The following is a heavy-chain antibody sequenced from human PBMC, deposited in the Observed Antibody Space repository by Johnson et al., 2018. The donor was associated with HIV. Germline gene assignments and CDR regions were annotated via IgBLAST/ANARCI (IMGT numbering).Heavy chain of an antibody. D-gene: IGHD6-13*01. J-gene: IGHJ3*02. CDR3: ASQKGGSSWTRMQAFDI. V-gene: IGHV3-33*01. Sequence: QVKLVESGGGVVQPGRSLRLSCAASGFTFSSYGMHWVRQAPGKGLEWVAVIWYDGSNKYYADSVKGRFTISRDNAQNTLYLQMNSLRAEDTAVYYCASQKGGSSWTRMQAFDIWGQGTMVTVSS. CDR1: GFTFSSYG. CDR2: IWYDGSNK.